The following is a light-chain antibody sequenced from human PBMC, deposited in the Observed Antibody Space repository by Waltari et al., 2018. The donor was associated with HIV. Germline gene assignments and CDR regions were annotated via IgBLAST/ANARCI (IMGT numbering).Light chain of an antibody. V-gene: IGLV4-69*01. CDR1: SAHSTYA. CDR3: QTWGTGIRV. Sequence: QLAVTQSPSASASLGASVKLTCTLNSAHSTYAIAWHQQQPGKGPRFLLKVKSGGSHIKGDGIPDRFSGSSFGAERYLTITSRRSDDEADYYCQTWGTGIRVFGGGTKLTVL. J-gene: IGLJ3*02. CDR2: VKSGGSH.